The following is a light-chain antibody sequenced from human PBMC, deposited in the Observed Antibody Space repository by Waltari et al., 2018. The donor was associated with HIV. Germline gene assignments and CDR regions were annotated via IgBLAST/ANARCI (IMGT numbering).Light chain of an antibody. V-gene: IGLV2-8*01. CDR1: SNDIGTYNF. CDR3: VSYTEKDTFLL. Sequence: QSALTQPPSASGSPGQSVALSCTGSSNDIGTYNFVPWSQHHPGKAPKLLIYDVTRRPPGIPDRFSGTKSGYTASLTVSDLQVEDEADYYCVSYTEKDTFLLFGGGTKLAV. CDR2: DVT. J-gene: IGLJ2*01.